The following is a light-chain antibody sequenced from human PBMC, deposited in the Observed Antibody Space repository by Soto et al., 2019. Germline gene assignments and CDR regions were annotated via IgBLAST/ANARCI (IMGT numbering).Light chain of an antibody. CDR2: LGS. CDR3: MQALQTIT. Sequence: IVMTQSPLSLPVTPGEPASISCRSIQSLLHSNGYNYLDWYLQKPGQSPELLIYLGSNRASGVPDRFSGGGSGTDFTLKISRVEAEDVGVYYCMQALQTITFGQGTRLEIK. CDR1: QSLLHSNGYNY. V-gene: IGKV2-28*01. J-gene: IGKJ5*01.